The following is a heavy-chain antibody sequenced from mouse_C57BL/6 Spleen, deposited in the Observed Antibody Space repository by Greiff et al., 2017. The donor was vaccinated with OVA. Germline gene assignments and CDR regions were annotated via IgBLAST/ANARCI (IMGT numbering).Heavy chain of an antibody. Sequence: VKLQESGPGLVAPSQSLSITCTVSGFSLTSYAISWVRQPPGKGLEWLGVIWTGGGTNYNSALKSRLSISKDNSKSQVFLKMNSLQTDDTARYYCARNGPSIRLPYYFDYWGQGTTLTVSS. CDR1: GFSLTSYA. J-gene: IGHJ2*01. V-gene: IGHV2-9-1*01. CDR3: ARNGPSIRLPYYFDY. D-gene: IGHD3-2*02. CDR2: IWTGGGT.